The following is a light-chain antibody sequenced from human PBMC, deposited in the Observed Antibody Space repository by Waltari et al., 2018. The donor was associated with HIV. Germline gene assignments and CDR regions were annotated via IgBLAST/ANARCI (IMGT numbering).Light chain of an antibody. J-gene: IGLJ2*01. CDR3: QSYDSSLSGSV. CDR1: SSNTGTHA. Sequence: QSVLTQPPSVSGAPGPRVTLSCPGSSSNTGTHAVHWYQQVPGRAPKLLIYNDRFSGSKSGTSASLAITGLQAEDETDYYCQSYDSSLSGSVFGGGTKLTVL. V-gene: IGLV1-40*01.